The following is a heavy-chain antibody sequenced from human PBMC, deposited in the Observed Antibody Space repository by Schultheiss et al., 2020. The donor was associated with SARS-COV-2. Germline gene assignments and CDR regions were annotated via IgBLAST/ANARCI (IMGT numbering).Heavy chain of an antibody. J-gene: IGHJ4*02. CDR1: GFTVSSYG. D-gene: IGHD1-26*01. V-gene: IGHV3-33*08. CDR3: ASQRPYSGRGY. Sequence: GGSLRLSCAASGFTVSSYGMHWVRQAPGKGLEWVAVIWYDGSNKYYADSVKGRFTISRDNAKNSLYLQMNSLRAEDTAVYYCASQRPYSGRGYWGQGTLVTVSS. CDR2: IWYDGSNK.